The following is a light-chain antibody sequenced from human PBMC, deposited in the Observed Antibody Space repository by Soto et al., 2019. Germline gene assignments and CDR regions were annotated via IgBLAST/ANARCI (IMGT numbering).Light chain of an antibody. CDR3: QQYKSFSLT. CDR2: KTS. J-gene: IGKJ4*01. V-gene: IGKV1-5*03. CDR1: QSIDSW. Sequence: DIQMTQSPSTLSASVGDSVTITCRASQSIDSWLAWYQQKPGKASNLLIYKTSNLESGVPSRFSGSGSGTEFSLTISSLQPDDFATFYCQQYKSFSLTFGGGTRVEVK.